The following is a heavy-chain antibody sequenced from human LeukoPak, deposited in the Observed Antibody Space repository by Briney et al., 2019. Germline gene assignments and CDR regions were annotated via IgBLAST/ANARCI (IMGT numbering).Heavy chain of an antibody. V-gene: IGHV1-46*01. CDR2: INPGGSST. Sequence: ASVKVSCKASGYTFISYYVHWVRQAPGQGLEWMGIINPGGSSTNYAQKFQGRVTMTGDTSTSTVYMELSSLRSEDTAVYYCARGFGGSYLDYWGRGTLVTVSS. D-gene: IGHD1-26*01. CDR1: GYTFISYY. J-gene: IGHJ4*02. CDR3: ARGFGGSYLDY.